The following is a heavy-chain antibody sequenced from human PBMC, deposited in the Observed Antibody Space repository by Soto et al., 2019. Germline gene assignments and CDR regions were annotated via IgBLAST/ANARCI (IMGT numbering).Heavy chain of an antibody. Sequence: GGSLRLSCAASGFTFSSFAMTWVRQAPGKGLEWVSALTPGGETTYYIDSVKGRFTISRDNAKNTLYLQMNSLRAEDTAVYYCSKDGWTMIVVVAVYFDYWGQGTLVTVSS. D-gene: IGHD3-22*01. J-gene: IGHJ4*02. CDR1: GFTFSSFA. CDR2: LTPGGETT. V-gene: IGHV3-23*01. CDR3: SKDGWTMIVVVAVYFDY.